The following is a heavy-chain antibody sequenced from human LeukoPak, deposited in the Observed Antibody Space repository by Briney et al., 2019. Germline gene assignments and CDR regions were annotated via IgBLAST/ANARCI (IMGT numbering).Heavy chain of an antibody. CDR1: GYTLTELS. D-gene: IGHD3-22*01. J-gene: IGHJ4*02. CDR3: AKDPHGYYDSSGYYYFDY. Sequence: GASVKVSCKVSGYTLTELSMHWVRQAPGKGLEWMGGFDPEDGETIYAQKFQGRVTMTEDTSTDTAYMELSSLRAEDTAVYYCAKDPHGYYDSSGYYYFDYWGQGTLVTVSS. CDR2: FDPEDGET. V-gene: IGHV1-24*01.